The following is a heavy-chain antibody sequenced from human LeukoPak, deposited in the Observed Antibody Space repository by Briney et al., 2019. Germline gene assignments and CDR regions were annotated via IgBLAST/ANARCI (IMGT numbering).Heavy chain of an antibody. CDR3: ARGAMVRGVTKFEY. CDR2: IYYSGST. D-gene: IGHD3-10*01. CDR1: GGSISSYY. V-gene: IGHV4-59*01. J-gene: IGHJ4*02. Sequence: PSETLSLTCTVSGGSISSYYWSWIRQPPGKGLECIGYIYYSGSTNYNPSLKSRVTISVDTSKNQFSLKLSSVTAADTAVYYCARGAMVRGVTKFEYWGQGTLVTVSS.